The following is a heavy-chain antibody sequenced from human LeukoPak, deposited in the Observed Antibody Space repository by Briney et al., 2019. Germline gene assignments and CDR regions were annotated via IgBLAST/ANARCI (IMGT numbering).Heavy chain of an antibody. J-gene: IGHJ4*02. CDR1: GFTFSSYG. V-gene: IGHV3-7*01. Sequence: PGGSLRLSCAASGFTFSSYGMSWVRQAPGKGLEWVANIKQDGSEKYYVDSVKGRFTISRDNAKNSLYLQMNSLRAEDTAVYYCARDDYYDSSGYTSIPGFDYWGQGTLVTVSS. CDR3: ARDDYYDSSGYTSIPGFDY. CDR2: IKQDGSEK. D-gene: IGHD3-22*01.